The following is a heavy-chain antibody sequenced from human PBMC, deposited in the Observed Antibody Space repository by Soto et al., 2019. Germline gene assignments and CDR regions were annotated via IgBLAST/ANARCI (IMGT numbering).Heavy chain of an antibody. Sequence: PGGTLRLSCAASGFTFSSYAMHWVRQAPGKGLEWVAVISYDGSNKYYADSVKGRFTICRDNSKNTLYLQMNSLRAEDTAVYYCARVVAARGMRAYGMDVWGQGTTVTVS. CDR3: ARVVAARGMRAYGMDV. D-gene: IGHD6-6*01. J-gene: IGHJ6*02. V-gene: IGHV3-30-3*01. CDR2: ISYDGSNK. CDR1: GFTFSSYA.